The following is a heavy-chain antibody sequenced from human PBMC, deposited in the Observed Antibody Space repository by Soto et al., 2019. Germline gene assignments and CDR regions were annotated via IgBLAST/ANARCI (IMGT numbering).Heavy chain of an antibody. D-gene: IGHD6-19*01. V-gene: IGHV3-23*01. J-gene: IGHJ4*02. CDR1: GFTFSSYA. Sequence: QSGGSLRLSCAASGFTFSSYAMSWVRQAPGKGLEWVSAISGSGGSTYYADSVKGRFTISRDNSKNTLYLQMNSLRAEDTAVYYCAKTSSGWPNCPDYWGQGTLVTVSS. CDR2: ISGSGGST. CDR3: AKTSSGWPNCPDY.